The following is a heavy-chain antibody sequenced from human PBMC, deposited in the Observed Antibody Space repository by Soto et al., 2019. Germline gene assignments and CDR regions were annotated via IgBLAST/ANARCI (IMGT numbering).Heavy chain of an antibody. J-gene: IGHJ4*02. CDR1: GGSISSYY. CDR3: AREWGTAAGLDY. Sequence: SETLSLTCTVSGGSISSYYCSWIRQPPGKGLEWIGYIYYSGSTNYNPSLKSRVTISVDTSKNQFSLKLSSVTAADTAVYYCAREWGTAAGLDYWGQGTLVTVSS. CDR2: IYYSGST. V-gene: IGHV4-59*01. D-gene: IGHD6-13*01.